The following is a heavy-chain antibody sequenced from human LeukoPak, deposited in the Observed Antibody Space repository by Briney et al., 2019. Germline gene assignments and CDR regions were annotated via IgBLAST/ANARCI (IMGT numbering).Heavy chain of an antibody. V-gene: IGHV3-43D*04. J-gene: IGHJ4*02. Sequence: PGGSLRLSCAASGFTFDDYAMHWVRQAPGKGLEWVSLISWDGGSTYYADSVKGRFTISRDNSKNSLYLQMNSLRAEDTALYYCAKGYSGYDYSEGGIVFDYWGQGTLVTVSS. D-gene: IGHD5-12*01. CDR2: ISWDGGST. CDR3: AKGYSGYDYSEGGIVFDY. CDR1: GFTFDDYA.